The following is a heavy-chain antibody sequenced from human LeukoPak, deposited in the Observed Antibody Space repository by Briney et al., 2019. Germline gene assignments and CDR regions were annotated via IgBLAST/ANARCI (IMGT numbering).Heavy chain of an antibody. J-gene: IGHJ5*02. CDR3: ARDLSIRFDP. CDR2: TYYRSKWYN. CDR1: GDSVSSNSAA. V-gene: IGHV6-1*01. Sequence: SQTLSLTCVISGDSVSSNSAAWNWIRQSPSRGLEWLGRTYYRSKWYNEYAVSVKGRITFNPDTSKNQFSLQLNSVTPEDTAIYYCARDLSIRFDPWGQGTLVTVSS. D-gene: IGHD3-3*02.